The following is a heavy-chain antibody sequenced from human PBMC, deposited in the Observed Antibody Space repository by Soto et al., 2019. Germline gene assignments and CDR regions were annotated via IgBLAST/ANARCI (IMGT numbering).Heavy chain of an antibody. CDR2: ISYDGSNK. V-gene: IGHV3-30*18. CDR3: ANAAAGDYYYYMDV. D-gene: IGHD6-13*01. CDR1: GFTFSSYG. Sequence: PGGSLRLSCAASGFTFSSYGMHWVRQAPGKGLEWVAVISYDGSNKYYADSVKGRFTISRDNSKNTLYLQMNSLRAEDTAVYYCANAAAGDYYYYMDVWGKGTTVTVSS. J-gene: IGHJ6*03.